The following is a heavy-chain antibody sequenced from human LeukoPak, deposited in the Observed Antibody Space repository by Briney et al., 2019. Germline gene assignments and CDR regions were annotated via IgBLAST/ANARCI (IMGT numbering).Heavy chain of an antibody. J-gene: IGHJ5*02. V-gene: IGHV4-34*01. CDR1: GGSFSGYY. D-gene: IGHD3-10*01. CDR3: ARDSGTTGEVKFDP. CDR2: INHSGST. Sequence: SETLSLTCAVYGGSFSGYYWSWIRQPPGKGLEWIGEINHSGSTNYNPSLRSRVTISVDTSNNQFSLRLRFVTAADTAVYYCARDSGTTGEVKFDPWGQGTLVTVSS.